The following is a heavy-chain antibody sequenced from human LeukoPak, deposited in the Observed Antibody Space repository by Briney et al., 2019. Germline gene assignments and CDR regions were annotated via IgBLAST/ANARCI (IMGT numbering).Heavy chain of an antibody. CDR2: IQQHGSET. CDR3: ARDNGVPAANPYYMDV. V-gene: IGHV3-7*01. J-gene: IGHJ6*03. D-gene: IGHD2-2*01. Sequence: GGSLRLSCEGSGFTFSNYWMSWVRQAPGKGLEWVANIQQHGSETYYGDSVEGRFTISRDNSKNTLYLQMNSLRAEDTAVYYCARDNGVPAANPYYMDVWGKGTTVTVSS. CDR1: GFTFSNYW.